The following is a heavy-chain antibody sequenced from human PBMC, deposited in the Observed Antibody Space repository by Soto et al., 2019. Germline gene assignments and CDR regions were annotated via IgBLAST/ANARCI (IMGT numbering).Heavy chain of an antibody. CDR1: GYTFTSYA. CDR2: INAGNCNT. Sequence: QVQLVQSGAEVKKPGASVKVSCKASGYTFTSYAMHWVRQAPGQRLEWMGWINAGNCNTKYSQKFQGRVTITRDTSASTAYMELSRLRSEDTAVYYCASDRGLGLRDFDYWGQGTLVTVSS. J-gene: IGHJ4*02. V-gene: IGHV1-3*01. CDR3: ASDRGLGLRDFDY.